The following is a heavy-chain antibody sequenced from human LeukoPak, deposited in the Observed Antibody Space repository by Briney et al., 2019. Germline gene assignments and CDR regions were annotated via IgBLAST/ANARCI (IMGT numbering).Heavy chain of an antibody. CDR1: GGPFSSHT. J-gene: IGHJ4*02. D-gene: IGHD4-17*01. CDR3: ARDDYSDRPIDQ. Sequence: GASVKVSCKASGGPFSSHTITWVRQAPGQGLEWMGGITPLFGTPNYAQTFQGRVTITADESTSTAYLEVSSLRSEDTAVYYCARDDYSDRPIDQWGQGTLVTVSS. CDR2: ITPLFGTP. V-gene: IGHV1-69*13.